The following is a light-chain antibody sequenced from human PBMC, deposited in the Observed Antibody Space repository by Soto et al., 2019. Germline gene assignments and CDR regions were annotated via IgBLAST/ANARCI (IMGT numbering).Light chain of an antibody. J-gene: IGKJ5*01. Sequence: EILLTQSPATLSLSPVERATLACRASQIFSSYLAWYQQKPGQAPRLLIYGASSRATGIPDRFSGSGSGTDFTLTISRLEAEDFAVYYCQQSSSSPITFGQGTRLEIK. CDR3: QQSSSSPIT. CDR2: GAS. CDR1: QIFSSY. V-gene: IGKV3-20*01.